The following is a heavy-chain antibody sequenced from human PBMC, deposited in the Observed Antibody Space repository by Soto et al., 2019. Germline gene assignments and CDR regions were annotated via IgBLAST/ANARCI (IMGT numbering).Heavy chain of an antibody. CDR2: MNIGDTYR. J-gene: IGHJ4*02. V-gene: IGHV3-21*06. CDR3: ARDLNTYGSPHFDY. CDR1: GFMFSSYR. Sequence: EVQLVESGGGLVKRGGSLRLSCAASGFMFSSYRMNWVRQAPGKGLEWVASMNIGDTYRYYADSVQGRFTISRNHARNSMYLEMNSLGVEDTAVYYCARDLNTYGSPHFDYWGQGTLVTVSS. D-gene: IGHD5-18*01.